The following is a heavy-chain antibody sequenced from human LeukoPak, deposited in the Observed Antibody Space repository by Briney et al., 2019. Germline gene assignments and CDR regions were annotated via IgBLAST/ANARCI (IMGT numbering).Heavy chain of an antibody. CDR1: GGSITTTYY. CDR2: LYDSGNS. J-gene: IGHJ5*02. V-gene: IGHV4-59*08. Sequence: SGSLSLTCSVSGGSITTTYYWSWIRQPPGGGLELIAKLYDSGNSNYNPSFKSRVTMSVDTSKNQFSLQLTSMTAADTAIYYCTRHQTNFYGSGAPFDPWGQGTLVTVSS. D-gene: IGHD3-10*01. CDR3: TRHQTNFYGSGAPFDP.